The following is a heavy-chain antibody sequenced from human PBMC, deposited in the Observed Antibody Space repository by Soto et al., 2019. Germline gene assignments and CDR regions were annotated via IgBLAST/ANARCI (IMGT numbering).Heavy chain of an antibody. V-gene: IGHV1-69*01. CDR1: GGTFSSYA. CDR2: IIPIFGTA. D-gene: IGHD3-9*01. CDR3: ARDASELRYFDWLSGYAFDI. J-gene: IGHJ3*02. Sequence: VKVSCKASGGTFSSYAISWVRQAPGQGLEWMGGIIPIFGTANYAQKFQGRVTITADESTSTAYMELSSLRSEDTAVYYCARDASELRYFDWLSGYAFDIWGQGTMVTVSS.